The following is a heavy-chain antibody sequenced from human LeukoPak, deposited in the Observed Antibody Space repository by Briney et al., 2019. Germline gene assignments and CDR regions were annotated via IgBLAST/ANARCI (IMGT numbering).Heavy chain of an antibody. CDR3: ARDLYDYVWGSYRSQPYFDY. CDR2: ISGSGGST. Sequence: PGRSLRLSCAASGFTFSSYAMSWVRQAPGKGLEWVSAISGSGGSTYYADSVKGRFTISRDNAKNSLYLQMNSLRAEDTAVYYCARDLYDYVWGSYRSQPYFDYWGQGTLVTVSS. J-gene: IGHJ4*02. CDR1: GFTFSSYA. V-gene: IGHV3-23*01. D-gene: IGHD3-16*02.